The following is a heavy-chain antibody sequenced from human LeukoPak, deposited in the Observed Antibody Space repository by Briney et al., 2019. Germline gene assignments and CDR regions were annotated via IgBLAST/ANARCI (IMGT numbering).Heavy chain of an antibody. Sequence: PGGSLRLSCAASGFTVSSNYMSWLRQAPGKGLEWVSVIYSGGKTYYADSVKGRFTISRDNSKDTLYLQMNSLRAEDTAVYYCARAPGYGGNLPDVWGKGTTVTVSS. CDR1: GFTVSSNY. CDR3: ARAPGYGGNLPDV. D-gene: IGHD4-23*01. CDR2: IYSGGKT. V-gene: IGHV3-53*01. J-gene: IGHJ6*04.